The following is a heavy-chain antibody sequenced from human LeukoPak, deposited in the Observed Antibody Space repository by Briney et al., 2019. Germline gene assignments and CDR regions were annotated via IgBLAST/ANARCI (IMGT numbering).Heavy chain of an antibody. CDR1: GYTFTGYY. CDR2: INPNSGGT. CDR3: ARGADYGDPYYLDF. Sequence: ASVKVSCKASGYTFTGYYMHWVRQAPGQGLEWMGRINPNSGGTNYAQKFQGRVTMTRDTSISTAYMELSRLRSDDTAVYYCARGADYGDPYYLDFWGQGTLVTVSS. D-gene: IGHD4-17*01. V-gene: IGHV1-2*06. J-gene: IGHJ4*02.